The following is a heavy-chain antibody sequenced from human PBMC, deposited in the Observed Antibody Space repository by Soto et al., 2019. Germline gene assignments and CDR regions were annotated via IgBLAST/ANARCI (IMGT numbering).Heavy chain of an antibody. J-gene: IGHJ4*02. V-gene: IGHV5-10-1*01. Sequence: EVQLVQSGAEVKKPGESLRISCKGSGYSFTSYWISWVRQMPGKGLEWMGRIDPSDSYTNYSPSFQGHLTISADKSINPAYLQWSSLKASDTAMYYCASLQAAAGDNDLACDYWGQGTLVTVSS. CDR2: IDPSDSYT. CDR3: ASLQAAAGDNDLACDY. D-gene: IGHD6-13*01. CDR1: GYSFTSYW.